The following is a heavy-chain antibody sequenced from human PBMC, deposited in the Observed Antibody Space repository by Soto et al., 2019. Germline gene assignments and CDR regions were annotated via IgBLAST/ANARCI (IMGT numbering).Heavy chain of an antibody. CDR3: ARGRDGDY. D-gene: IGHD6-6*01. CDR1: GYTFTSYG. J-gene: IGHJ4*02. Sequence: QVHLVQSGAEVKKPGASVKVSCKGSGYTFTSYGITWVRPAPGQGLEWMGWISAHNGNTDYAQKLQGRVTVTRDTSTSTAYMELRSLRSDDTAVYYCARGRDGDYWGQGALVTVSS. V-gene: IGHV1-18*01. CDR2: ISAHNGNT.